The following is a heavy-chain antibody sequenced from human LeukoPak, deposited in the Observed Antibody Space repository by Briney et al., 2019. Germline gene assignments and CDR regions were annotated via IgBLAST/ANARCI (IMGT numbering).Heavy chain of an antibody. CDR1: GFTLSSYA. CDR2: ISYDGSNK. J-gene: IGHJ5*02. Sequence: GGSLRLSCAASGFTLSSYAMHWVSQAPGKGLEWVAVISYDGSNKYYADSVKGRFTISRDNSKNTLYLQMNSLRAEDTAVYYCARDRGGDWFDPWGHGTLVTVSS. CDR3: ARDRGGDWFDP. V-gene: IGHV3-30-3*01. D-gene: IGHD3-10*01.